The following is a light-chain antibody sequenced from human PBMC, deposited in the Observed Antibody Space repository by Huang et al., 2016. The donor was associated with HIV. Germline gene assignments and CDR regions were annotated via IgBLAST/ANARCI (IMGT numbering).Light chain of an antibody. Sequence: EIVMTQSPATLSVSPGERATLSCRASQTAGSNLAWYQQKTGQAPRLLSYSASTRATGSPARFSGSGAGTDFTLTISSLQSEDFAVYYCQQYNNWPGTFGQGTKVEIK. CDR2: SAS. J-gene: IGKJ1*01. CDR3: QQYNNWPGT. CDR1: QTAGSN. V-gene: IGKV3-15*01.